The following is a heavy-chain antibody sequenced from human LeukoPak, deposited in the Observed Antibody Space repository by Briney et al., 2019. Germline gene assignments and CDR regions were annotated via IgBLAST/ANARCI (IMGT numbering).Heavy chain of an antibody. CDR3: ARETYYYDSSGYYGVSGSYYDY. J-gene: IGHJ4*02. D-gene: IGHD3-22*01. Sequence: SEILSLTCTVSGGPISSSSYYWGWIRQPPGKGLEWIGSIYYSGSTYYNPSLKSRVTISVDTSKNQFSLKLSSVTAADTAVYYCARETYYYDSSGYYGVSGSYYDYWGQGTLVTVSS. V-gene: IGHV4-39*07. CDR1: GGPISSSSYY. CDR2: IYYSGST.